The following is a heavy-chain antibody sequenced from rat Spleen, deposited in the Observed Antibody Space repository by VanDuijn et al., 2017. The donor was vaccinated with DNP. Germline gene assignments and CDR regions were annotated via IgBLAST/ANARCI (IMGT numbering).Heavy chain of an antibody. CDR3: VRDGSFDY. CDR1: GFSLTVYH. CDR2: IWTGGST. V-gene: IGHV2-30*01. D-gene: IGHD1-12*02. J-gene: IGHJ2*01. Sequence: QVQLKESGPGLVQPSQTLSLTCTVSGFSLTVYHVHWVRPPSGEGLEWMGVIWTGGSTDYNSALKSRLSISRDTSKNQFFLKMNSLQTEDTATYYCVRDGSFDYWGQGVMVTVSS.